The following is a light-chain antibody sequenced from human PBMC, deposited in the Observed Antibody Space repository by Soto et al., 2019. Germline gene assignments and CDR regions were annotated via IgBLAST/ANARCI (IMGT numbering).Light chain of an antibody. CDR2: EAS. J-gene: IGKJ1*01. CDR3: QQRSDWPWT. CDR1: QSVSSY. Sequence: EIVLTQSPGTLSLSPGERATLSCRASQSVSSYLAWYQQKPGQAPRVLMYEASNRATGIPARFSGGGSGTDFTLTISSLEPEDFAVYYCQQRSDWPWTFGQGTKVDIK. V-gene: IGKV3-11*01.